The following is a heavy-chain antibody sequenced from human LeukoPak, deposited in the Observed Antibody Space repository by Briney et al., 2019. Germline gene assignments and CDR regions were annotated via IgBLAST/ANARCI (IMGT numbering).Heavy chain of an antibody. J-gene: IGHJ4*02. Sequence: GGSLRLSCAASEFDFSSHAMTWVRQAPGKGLEWVSAISISGSKTYYADSVKGRFTISRDNSKNTLYLQMNSLRAEDTAVYYCANEIRPNDYWGQGTQVAVSS. CDR3: ANEIRPNDY. CDR2: ISISGSKT. CDR1: EFDFSSHA. V-gene: IGHV3-23*01. D-gene: IGHD4-17*01.